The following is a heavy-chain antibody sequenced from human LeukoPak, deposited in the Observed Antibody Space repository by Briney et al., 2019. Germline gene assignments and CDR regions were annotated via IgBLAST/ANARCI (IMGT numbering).Heavy chain of an antibody. CDR2: IRGSGGST. J-gene: IGHJ5*02. Sequence: GGSLRLSCRASGFSSSNYAMNWVRQAPGKGLEWVSAIRGSGGSTYYADSVKGRFTISRDNSKNTLYLQMNSLRAEDTAVYYCAKDLGYSSTWCNWFDPWGQGTLVTVSS. CDR1: GFSSSNYA. D-gene: IGHD6-13*01. V-gene: IGHV3-23*01. CDR3: AKDLGYSSTWCNWFDP.